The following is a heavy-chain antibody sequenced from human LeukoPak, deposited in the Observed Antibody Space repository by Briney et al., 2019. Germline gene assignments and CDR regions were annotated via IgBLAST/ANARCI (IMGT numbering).Heavy chain of an antibody. CDR3: ARHASVDGNWPRPLDY. D-gene: IGHD6-19*01. Sequence: PSETLSLTCTVSGGSIGSSPYYWGWIRQPPGKGLEWIRNIYYSGSTYYNPSLKTRVTISVDTSKNQFSLKLTSVTAADTAVYYCARHASVDGNWPRPLDYWGQGSLVTVSS. CDR2: IYYSGST. CDR1: GGSIGSSPYY. V-gene: IGHV4-39*01. J-gene: IGHJ4*02.